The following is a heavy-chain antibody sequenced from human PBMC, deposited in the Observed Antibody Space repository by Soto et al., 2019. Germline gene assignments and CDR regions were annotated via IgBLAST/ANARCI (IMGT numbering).Heavy chain of an antibody. V-gene: IGHV3-48*01. J-gene: IGHJ3*02. CDR2: ISSSISTI. CDR3: ARDPTTDIVLMVYAMHDAFDI. Sequence: EVQLVESGGGLVQPGGSLRLSCAASGFTFGTYSMNWVRQTPGKGLEWISYISSSISTIYYADSVKGRFTISRDNAKNSLYLQMNSLRAEDTAVYYCARDPTTDIVLMVYAMHDAFDIWGQGTLVTVSS. D-gene: IGHD2-8*01. CDR1: GFTFGTYS.